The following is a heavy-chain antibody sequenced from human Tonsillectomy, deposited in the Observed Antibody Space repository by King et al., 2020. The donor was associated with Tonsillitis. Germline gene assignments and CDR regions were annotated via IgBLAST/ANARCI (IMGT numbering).Heavy chain of an antibody. Sequence: VQLQQWGAGLLKPSETLSLTCAVYGGSFSGYYWSWIRQPPGKGLEWIGEINHSGSTNYNPSLKSRVTISLDTSKNQFSLKLSSVTAADTAVYYCARGRRYYYDSSGYYGNWYFDLWGRGTLVTVSS. CDR2: INHSGST. J-gene: IGHJ2*01. D-gene: IGHD3-22*01. CDR1: GGSFSGYY. V-gene: IGHV4-34*01. CDR3: ARGRRYYYDSSGYYGNWYFDL.